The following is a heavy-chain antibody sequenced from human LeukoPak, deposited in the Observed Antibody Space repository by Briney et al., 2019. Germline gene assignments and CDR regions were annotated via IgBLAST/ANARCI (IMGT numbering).Heavy chain of an antibody. D-gene: IGHD4-17*01. J-gene: IGHJ4*02. V-gene: IGHV4-59*01. CDR3: ASLSDGDYYFDY. CDR2: IYYSGST. CDR1: GGSISSYY. Sequence: PSETLSLTCTVSGGSISSYYWSRIRQPPGKGLEWIGYIYYSGSTNYNPSLKSRVTISVDTSKNQFSLKLSSVTAADTAVYYCASLSDGDYYFDYWGQGTLVTVSS.